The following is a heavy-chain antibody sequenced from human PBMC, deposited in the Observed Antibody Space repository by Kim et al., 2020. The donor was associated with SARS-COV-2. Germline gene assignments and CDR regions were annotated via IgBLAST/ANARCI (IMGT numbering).Heavy chain of an antibody. V-gene: IGHV4-34*01. CDR3: ARGLLRAPSPVFDY. D-gene: IGHD3-16*01. CDR1: GGSFSGYY. CDR2: INHSGST. J-gene: IGHJ4*02. Sequence: SETLSLTCAVYGGSFSGYYWSWIRQPPGKGLEWIGEINHSGSTNYNPSLKSRVTISVDTSKNQFSLKLSSVTAADTAVYYCARGLLRAPSPVFDYWGQGTLVTVSS.